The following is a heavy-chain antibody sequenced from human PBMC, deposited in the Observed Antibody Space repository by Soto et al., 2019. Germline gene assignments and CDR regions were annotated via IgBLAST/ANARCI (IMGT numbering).Heavy chain of an antibody. CDR1: GFTLSGRS. V-gene: IGHV3-74*01. J-gene: IGHJ6*04. Sequence: EVQLVESGGGLVQPGGSLRLSCAASGFTLSGRSMHWVRQAPGKGLVWVSGIDNAGTDSTYADSVKGRFTSSRDNAKKMRYLQMNSLRGEDPAAYYCARGWFGPEVWGKGTTVTVSS. CDR3: ARGWFGPEV. CDR2: IDNAGTDS. D-gene: IGHD3-10*01.